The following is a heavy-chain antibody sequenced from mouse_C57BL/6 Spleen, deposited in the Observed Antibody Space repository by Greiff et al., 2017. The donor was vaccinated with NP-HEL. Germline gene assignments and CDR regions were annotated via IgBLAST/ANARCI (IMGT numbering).Heavy chain of an antibody. CDR2: IYPSDSET. CDR1: GYTFTSYW. CDR3: ARRHSSGYCFAY. D-gene: IGHD3-1*01. Sequence: QVQLQQPGAELVRPGSSVKLSCKASGYTFTSYWMDWVKQRPGQGLEWIGNIYPSDSETHYNQKFKDKATLTVDKSSSTAYMQLSSLTSEDSAVYYGARRHSSGYCFAYWGQGTLVTVSA. J-gene: IGHJ3*01. V-gene: IGHV1-61*01.